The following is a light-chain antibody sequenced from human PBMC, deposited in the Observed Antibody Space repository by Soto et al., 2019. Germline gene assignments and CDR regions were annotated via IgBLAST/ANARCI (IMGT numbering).Light chain of an antibody. J-gene: IGLJ3*02. CDR2: KND. Sequence: QSVLTRPPSASGTPGQRVTISCSGSSSNICNNYFDWYQQLPGTAPKQLIYKNDYRPSGVPDRFSGSKSGTSASLAISGRRSEDEADYYCAAWEDSLSGWVFGGGTKVTVL. V-gene: IGLV1-47*01. CDR3: AAWEDSLSGWV. CDR1: SSNICNNY.